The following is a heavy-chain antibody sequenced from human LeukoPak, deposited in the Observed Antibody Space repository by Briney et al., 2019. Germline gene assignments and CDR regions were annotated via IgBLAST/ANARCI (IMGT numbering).Heavy chain of an antibody. V-gene: IGHV3-33*01. Sequence: GGSLRLSCAASGFTFSSYGMHWVRQAPGKWLEGVAVIRNEGSNKYYADFGKGRFTISRDNSKNTLYLQIYSLRAEDTAVYYCARRSYGSGSYYLDYWGQGTLVTVSS. J-gene: IGHJ4*02. CDR1: GFTFSSYG. CDR3: ARRSYGSGSYYLDY. CDR2: IRNEGSNK. D-gene: IGHD3-10*01.